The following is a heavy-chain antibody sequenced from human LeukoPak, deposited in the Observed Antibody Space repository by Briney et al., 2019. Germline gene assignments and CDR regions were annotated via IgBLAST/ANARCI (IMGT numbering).Heavy chain of an antibody. CDR2: TYYRSKWYS. J-gene: IGHJ4*02. CDR1: GDSVSSNSAA. D-gene: IGHD6-13*01. Sequence: SQTLSLTCAISGDSVSSNSAAWNWISQSPSRGLEWLGRTYYRSKWYSDYAVSVRGRVTINPDTSKNQFSLQLNSVTPEDTAVYYCARYTNTWYLDYWGQGTLVTVSS. V-gene: IGHV6-1*01. CDR3: ARYTNTWYLDY.